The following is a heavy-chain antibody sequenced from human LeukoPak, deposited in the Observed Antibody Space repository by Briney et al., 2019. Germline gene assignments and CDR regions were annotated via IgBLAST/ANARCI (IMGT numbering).Heavy chain of an antibody. V-gene: IGHV3-23*01. CDR1: GVTVSSNY. D-gene: IGHD3-3*01. CDR2: ISGSGGST. Sequence: GGSLRLSCAASGVTVSSNYMSWVRQAPGKGLEWVSAISGSGGSTYYADSVKGRFTISRDNSKNTLYLQMNSLRAEDTAVYYCAKPFWSGYYPFDYWGQGTLVTVSS. J-gene: IGHJ4*02. CDR3: AKPFWSGYYPFDY.